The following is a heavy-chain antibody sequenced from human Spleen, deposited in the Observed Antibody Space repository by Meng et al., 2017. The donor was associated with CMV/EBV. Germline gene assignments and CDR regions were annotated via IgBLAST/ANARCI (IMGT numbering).Heavy chain of an antibody. D-gene: IGHD2-2*01. CDR1: GYTFISFG. CDR2: ITAFDGNT. J-gene: IGHJ4*02. V-gene: IGHV1-18*01. Sequence: KVSCKASGYTFISFGIYWVRQAPGQGLEWMGRITAFDGNTYYAQKFQGRVTMTTDTSTNIAYLELRSLRSDDTAVYFCARDSMPSYWGQGTLVTVSS. CDR3: ARDSMPSY.